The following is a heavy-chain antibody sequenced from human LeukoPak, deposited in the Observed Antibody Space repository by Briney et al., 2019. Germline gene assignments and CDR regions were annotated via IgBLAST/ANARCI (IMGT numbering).Heavy chain of an antibody. V-gene: IGHV4-4*07. CDR1: GDSISPYY. J-gene: IGHJ4*02. CDR2: IFTSGTT. D-gene: IGHD6-13*01. CDR3: ARGSPYSSSWFDF. Sequence: SETLSLTCTVSGDSISPYYWNWIRQPAGKGLEWIGRIFTSGTTNYNPSLKSRVTVSADTSKNQLSLKLSSVTGADTAVYYCARGSPYSSSWFDFWGQGTLVTVSS.